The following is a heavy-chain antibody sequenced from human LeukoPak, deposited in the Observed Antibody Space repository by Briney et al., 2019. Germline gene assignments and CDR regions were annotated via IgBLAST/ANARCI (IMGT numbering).Heavy chain of an antibody. CDR3: AKGVRGFVSYWYFDL. CDR1: GFTFTSYA. V-gene: IGHV3-23*01. CDR2: IGAGGEST. D-gene: IGHD3-10*02. Sequence: GGSLRLSCAASGFTFTSYAVTWVRQAPGKGLEWVSSIGAGGESTYYADSVKGRFTVSRDNSKNTLYLQMNSLRAEDTAVYYCAKGVRGFVSYWYFDLWGRGTLVTVSS. J-gene: IGHJ2*01.